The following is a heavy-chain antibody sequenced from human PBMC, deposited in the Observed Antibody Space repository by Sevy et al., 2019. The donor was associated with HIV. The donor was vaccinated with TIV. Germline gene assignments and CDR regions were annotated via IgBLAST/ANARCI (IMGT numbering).Heavy chain of an antibody. CDR2: IYYSGST. CDR1: GGSISSGDYY. D-gene: IGHD1-26*01. Sequence: SETLSLTCTVSGGSISSGDYYWSWIRQPPGKGLEWIGYIYYSGSTYYNPSLKSRVTISVDTSKNQFSLKLSSVTAADTAVYYCAREDLGGASLHAFDIWGQGTMVTVSS. J-gene: IGHJ3*02. CDR3: AREDLGGASLHAFDI. V-gene: IGHV4-30-4*01.